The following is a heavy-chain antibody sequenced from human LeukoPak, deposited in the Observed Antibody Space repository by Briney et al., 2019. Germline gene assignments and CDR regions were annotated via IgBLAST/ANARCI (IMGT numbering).Heavy chain of an antibody. J-gene: IGHJ4*02. V-gene: IGHV3-74*01. CDR3: ARGRYCSGGTCYFDY. D-gene: IGHD2-15*01. CDR1: GFSFSSYL. Sequence: GGSLRLSCAASGFSFSSYLMHWVRQAPGKGLVWVSRINSDGTTITYADSVKGRFTVSRDNAKNTLYLQMNSLRAEDTAVYYCARGRYCSGGTCYFDYWGQGALVTVSS. CDR2: INSDGTTI.